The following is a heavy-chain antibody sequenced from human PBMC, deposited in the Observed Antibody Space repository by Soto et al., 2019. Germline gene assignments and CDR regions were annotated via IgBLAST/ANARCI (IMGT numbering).Heavy chain of an antibody. J-gene: IGHJ4*02. CDR3: ERAVGTSSGSYHIDY. D-gene: IGHD3-22*01. CDR2: INPSGGST. Sequence: GASVKVSCKASGYTFTSYYMHWVRQAPGQGLEWMGIINPSGGSTSYAQKFQGRVTMTRDTSTSTVYMELSSLRSEDTAVYYCERAVGTSSGSYHIDYWGQGTLVTVSS. V-gene: IGHV1-46*01. CDR1: GYTFTSYY.